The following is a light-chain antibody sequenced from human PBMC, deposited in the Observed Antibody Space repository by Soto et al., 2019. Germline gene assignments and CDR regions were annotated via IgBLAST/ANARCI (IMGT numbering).Light chain of an antibody. CDR1: SSDVGGYNY. Sequence: QSVLTQPASVSGSPGQSITISCTGTSSDVGGYNYVSWYQQHPGKAPKFMIYDVSNRPSGVSSRFSGSKSGNTASLTISGLQAEDEADYFCSSYTRTSTYVIFGEGTKLTVL. CDR2: DVS. V-gene: IGLV2-14*01. CDR3: SSYTRTSTYVI. J-gene: IGLJ2*01.